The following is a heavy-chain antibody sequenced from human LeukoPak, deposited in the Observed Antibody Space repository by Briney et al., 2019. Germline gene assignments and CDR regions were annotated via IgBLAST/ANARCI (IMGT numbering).Heavy chain of an antibody. Sequence: GGSLRLSCPASRFTFSRYSMHWVRQAPGEGLEWVAVISFDGNNKYYADSVKGRFTISRDYSKNTLYLQMNSLRTEDTAVYWCATNYYDSSGPYYYAMDVWGQGTTVTVSS. CDR3: ATNYYDSSGPYYYAMDV. J-gene: IGHJ6*02. D-gene: IGHD3-22*01. CDR1: RFTFSRYS. V-gene: IGHV3-30-3*01. CDR2: ISFDGNNK.